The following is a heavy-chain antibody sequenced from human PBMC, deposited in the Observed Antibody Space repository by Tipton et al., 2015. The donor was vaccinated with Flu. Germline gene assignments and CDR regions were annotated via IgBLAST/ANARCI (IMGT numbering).Heavy chain of an antibody. V-gene: IGHV3-48*03. CDR1: GFTFSSYE. D-gene: IGHD3-9*01. CDR2: ISSSGSTI. J-gene: IGHJ4*02. Sequence: SLRLSCAASGFTFSSYEMNWVRQAPGKGLEWVSYISSSGSTIYYADSVKGRFTISRDNAKNSLYLQMNSLRAEDTAVYYCARDRAIGSLYDILTSVTLGFDYWGQGTLVTVSS. CDR3: ARDRAIGSLYDILTSVTLGFDY.